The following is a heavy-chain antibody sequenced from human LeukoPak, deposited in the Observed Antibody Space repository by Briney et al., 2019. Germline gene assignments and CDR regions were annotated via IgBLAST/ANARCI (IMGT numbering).Heavy chain of an antibody. V-gene: IGHV3-11*01. J-gene: IGHJ4*02. D-gene: IGHD2-21*01. CDR1: GFTFSDYY. CDR3: VREAKMTNIL. CDR2: ISRSSGTI. Sequence: NPGGSLRLSCAASGFTFSDYYMTWIRQAQGKGREWVSHISRSSGTIYYADSVQGRFTVSRDNGKKSLYLQMSYLRAEDTAVYYCVREAKMTNILWGQGTLVTVSS.